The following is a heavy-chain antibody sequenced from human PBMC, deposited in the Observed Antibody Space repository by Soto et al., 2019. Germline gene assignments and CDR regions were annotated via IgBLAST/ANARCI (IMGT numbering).Heavy chain of an antibody. Sequence: PGGSLRLSCAASGFTFSSYGMHWVRQAPGKGLEWVAVISYDGSNKYYADSVKGRFTISRDNSKNSLYLQMNSLRDEDTAVYFCARDHLWAFDYWGQGVLVTVSS. J-gene: IGHJ4*02. CDR1: GFTFSSYG. CDR3: ARDHLWAFDY. D-gene: IGHD3-3*02. CDR2: ISYDGSNK. V-gene: IGHV3-30*03.